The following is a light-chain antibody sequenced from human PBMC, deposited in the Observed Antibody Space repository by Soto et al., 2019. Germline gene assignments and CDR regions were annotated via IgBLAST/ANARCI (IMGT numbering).Light chain of an antibody. V-gene: IGKV1-5*03. J-gene: IGKJ2*01. CDR1: QSISTW. Sequence: DIQMTQSPSTLSASEGDRVTITCRASQSISTWLAWYQQKPGKAPKILIYKASSLESGVPSRFSGSGSGTEFTLTISSLQPDDFATYYCQQYNTYSRTFGQGTKLEIK. CDR3: QQYNTYSRT. CDR2: KAS.